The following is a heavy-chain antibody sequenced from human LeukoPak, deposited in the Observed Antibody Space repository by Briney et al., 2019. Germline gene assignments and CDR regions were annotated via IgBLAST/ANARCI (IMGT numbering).Heavy chain of an antibody. Sequence: GRSLRLSCAASGFTFSSYAMHWVRQAPGKGLEWVAVISYDGSNKYYADSVKGRFTISRDNSKNTLYLQMNSLRAEDTAVYYYASIGSPRTTQTYFDYWGQGTLVTVSS. CDR2: ISYDGSNK. D-gene: IGHD1-1*01. CDR3: ASIGSPRTTQTYFDY. CDR1: GFTFSSYA. V-gene: IGHV3-30*04. J-gene: IGHJ4*02.